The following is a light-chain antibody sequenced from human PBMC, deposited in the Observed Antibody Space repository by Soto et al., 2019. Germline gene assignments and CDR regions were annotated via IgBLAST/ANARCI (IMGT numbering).Light chain of an antibody. Sequence: VVMTQSPLSLPVTPGEPASISCRSSQSLLHTNGYNYLAWFLQKAGQSPQLLIYLASSRASGVPDRFSGSGSGTDFTLEISSVEAEDVGIYYCMQLLHPPLTFGGGTKVEIK. CDR3: MQLLHPPLT. V-gene: IGKV2-28*01. J-gene: IGKJ4*01. CDR2: LAS. CDR1: QSLLHTNGYNY.